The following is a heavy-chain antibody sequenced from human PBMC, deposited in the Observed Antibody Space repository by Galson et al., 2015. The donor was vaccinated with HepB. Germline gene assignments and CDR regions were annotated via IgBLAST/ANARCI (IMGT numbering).Heavy chain of an antibody. J-gene: IGHJ3*02. CDR3: ASMNGPRFGIGAFDI. D-gene: IGHD2-8*01. Sequence: ETLSLTCTVSGGSISSYYWSWIRQPPGKGLEWIGYIYYSGSTNYNPSLKSRVTISVDTSKNQFSLKLSTVTAADTAVYYCASMNGPRFGIGAFDIWDQGTMVTVSS. CDR1: GGSISSYY. CDR2: IYYSGST. V-gene: IGHV4-59*01.